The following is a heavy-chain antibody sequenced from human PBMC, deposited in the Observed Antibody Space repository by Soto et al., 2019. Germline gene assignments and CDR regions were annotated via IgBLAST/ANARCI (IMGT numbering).Heavy chain of an antibody. CDR3: AAYCSSISCTPFHGYS. Sequence: EVQLVESGGGLVQPGGSLRLSCAASGFTFSNYWMSWVRQAPGKGLEWVANIKKDETEEYYVDSVKGRFTISRDNAKHSLFLQMNSLRAEDTAVYYCAAYCSSISCTPFHGYSWGQGTLVTVSS. CDR2: IKKDETEE. CDR1: GFTFSNYW. V-gene: IGHV3-7*03. J-gene: IGHJ4*02. D-gene: IGHD2-2*01.